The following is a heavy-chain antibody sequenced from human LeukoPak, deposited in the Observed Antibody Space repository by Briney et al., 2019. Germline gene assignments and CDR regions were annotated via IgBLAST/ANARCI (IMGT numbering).Heavy chain of an antibody. J-gene: IGHJ4*02. D-gene: IGHD5-18*01. Sequence: SETLSLTCAVYGGSFSGYYWSWIRQPPGKGLEWIGEINHSGSTNYNPSLKSRVTISVGTSKNQFSLKLSSVTAADTAVYYCARVNSYGYVVGFDYWGQGTLVTVSS. CDR3: ARVNSYGYVVGFDY. CDR1: GGSFSGYY. V-gene: IGHV4-34*01. CDR2: INHSGST.